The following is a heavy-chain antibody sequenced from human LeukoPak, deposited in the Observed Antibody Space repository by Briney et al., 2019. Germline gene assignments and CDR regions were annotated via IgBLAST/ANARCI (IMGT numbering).Heavy chain of an antibody. Sequence: GSLRLSCAASGFTFSSYSMNWVRQTPGKGLEWVSSISSSSSYIFYADSVKGRFTMSRDNAKKSLFLQMNSLRAEDTAVYYCARDYGDYEPGRHHYYYYYMDVWGKGTTVTVSS. D-gene: IGHD4-17*01. V-gene: IGHV3-21*01. J-gene: IGHJ6*03. CDR2: ISSSSSYI. CDR3: ARDYGDYEPGRHHYYYYYMDV. CDR1: GFTFSSYS.